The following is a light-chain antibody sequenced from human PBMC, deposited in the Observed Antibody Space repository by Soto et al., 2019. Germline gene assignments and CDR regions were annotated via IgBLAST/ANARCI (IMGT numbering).Light chain of an antibody. J-gene: IGLJ2*01. CDR1: SSDVGGYNY. CDR3: SSFATSSTVV. CDR2: EVT. V-gene: IGLV2-8*01. Sequence: QSALTQPPSASGSPGQSVTISCTGTSSDVGGYNYVSWYQQHPGKAPKLVIYEVTKRPSGVPDRFSGSKSANTASLTVSGLQAEDEADYYCSSFATSSTVVFGGGTKVTVL.